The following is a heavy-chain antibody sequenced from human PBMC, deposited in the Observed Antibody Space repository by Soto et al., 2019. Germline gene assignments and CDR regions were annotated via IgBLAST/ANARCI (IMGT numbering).Heavy chain of an antibody. D-gene: IGHD3-22*01. J-gene: IGHJ4*02. CDR3: AIRNMAVVPEY. CDR1: GDSISSYY. Sequence: QVQLQESGPGLVKPSETLSLTCAVSGDSISSYYCMWIRQPPGKGLESIGYLYYGRRANYSPSLKSRGTLSVDTSTNQCYLTLSSMTAADTAVYYCAIRNMAVVPEYWFQGTLVTVSS. CDR2: LYYGRRA. V-gene: IGHV4-59*01.